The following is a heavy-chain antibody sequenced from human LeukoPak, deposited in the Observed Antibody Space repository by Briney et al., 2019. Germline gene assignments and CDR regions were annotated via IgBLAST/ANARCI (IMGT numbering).Heavy chain of an antibody. V-gene: IGHV3-33*01. J-gene: IGHJ4*02. D-gene: IGHD6-19*01. CDR1: GFTFSSYG. CDR2: LWYDGSNK. CDR3: ARDQAVLAVAGRGFDY. Sequence: GSSLRLSCAASGFTFSSYGMLWVRQAPGKGLEWVAVLWYDGSNKYYAESAERRFTISRDNSKNTLYLQMNSLRAEDTAVYYCARDQAVLAVAGRGFDYWGQGTLVTVSS.